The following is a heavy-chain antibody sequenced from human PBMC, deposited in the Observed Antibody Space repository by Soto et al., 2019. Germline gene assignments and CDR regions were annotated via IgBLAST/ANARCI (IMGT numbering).Heavy chain of an antibody. J-gene: IGHJ6*02. CDR3: SRDPPYYDFRLAV. CDR1: GFTVSSNY. CDR2: IYSGGST. Sequence: EVQLVESGGGLVQPGGSLRLSCAASGFTVSSNYMSWVRQAPGKGLEWVSLIYSGGSTYYADSVKGRFTISRDNSKHRLYLQIPSLRAEDTAVYYCSRDPPYYDFRLAVLGQGTTFTVSS. V-gene: IGHV3-66*01. D-gene: IGHD3-3*01.